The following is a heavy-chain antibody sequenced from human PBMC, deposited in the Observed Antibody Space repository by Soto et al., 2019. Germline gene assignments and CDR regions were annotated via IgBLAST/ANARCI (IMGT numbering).Heavy chain of an antibody. CDR2: IFYSGIT. D-gene: IGHD3-16*01. J-gene: IGHJ4*02. CDR3: ARDRIMHTFGVGSREWGIDS. Sequence: QVQLQESGPGLVKPSQTLSLTCTVSGDSITSGVHYWSWIRQHPGKVLEWIGYIFYSGITYYSPSLRSRVTISVDTSKNQSSLTLSSLTAADTAVYYCARDRIMHTFGVGSREWGIDSWVQRTLVTGSS. V-gene: IGHV4-31*03. CDR1: GDSITSGVHY.